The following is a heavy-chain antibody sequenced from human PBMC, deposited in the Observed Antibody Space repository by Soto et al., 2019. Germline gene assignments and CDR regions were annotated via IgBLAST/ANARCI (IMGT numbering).Heavy chain of an antibody. Sequence: QVQLVQSGAEVKKPGSSVKVSCKASGGTFSSYTISWVRQAPGQGLEWMGRIIPILGIANYAQKFQGRGKNTADKSTSTAYMELSSLRSEDTAVYYCASEGYCSGGSCYFDYWGQGTLVTVSS. V-gene: IGHV1-69*02. CDR2: IIPILGIA. D-gene: IGHD2-15*01. CDR1: GGTFSSYT. J-gene: IGHJ4*02. CDR3: ASEGYCSGGSCYFDY.